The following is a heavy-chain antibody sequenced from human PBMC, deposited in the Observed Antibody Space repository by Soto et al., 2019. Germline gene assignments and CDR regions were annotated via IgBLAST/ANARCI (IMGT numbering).Heavy chain of an antibody. D-gene: IGHD5-12*01. CDR2: IRSERNSYAT. CDR1: GFTFSGSA. Sequence: EVQLVESGGGLVQSGGSLKLSCTASGFTFSGSAIHWVRQASGKGLEWVGRIRSERNSYATAYAASLEGRVAISRDDPRNAAYLQINSPKIEDTAGYYCTRHGGYQKETSDYWGQGTLVTVSS. V-gene: IGHV3-73*02. CDR3: TRHGGYQKETSDY. J-gene: IGHJ4*02.